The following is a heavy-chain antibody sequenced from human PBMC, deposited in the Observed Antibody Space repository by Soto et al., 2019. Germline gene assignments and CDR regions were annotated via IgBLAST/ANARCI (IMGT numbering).Heavy chain of an antibody. J-gene: IGHJ3*02. Sequence: SETLSLTCTVSGGSISSFYWSWIRQPPGKGLEWIGYIYYSGSTNYNPSLKSRVTILADTSKNQFSLKLSSVTAADTAVYYCARDRGIVGYGGFDIWGQGTMVTVSS. CDR1: GGSISSFY. V-gene: IGHV4-59*01. D-gene: IGHD3-22*01. CDR2: IYYSGST. CDR3: ARDRGIVGYGGFDI.